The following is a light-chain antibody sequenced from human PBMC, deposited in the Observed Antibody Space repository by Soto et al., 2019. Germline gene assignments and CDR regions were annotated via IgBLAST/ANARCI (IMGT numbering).Light chain of an antibody. Sequence: QSALTQPASVSGAPGQSIAISCTGTSSDVGSFNFVSWYQQHPGKVPKLIIYEVSNRPSGVSSRFSGSKSGDTASLIISGLQAEDEADYYCISWTTRRALVFGGGTKLTVL. J-gene: IGLJ2*01. CDR1: SSDVGSFNF. V-gene: IGLV2-14*01. CDR3: ISWTTRRALV. CDR2: EVS.